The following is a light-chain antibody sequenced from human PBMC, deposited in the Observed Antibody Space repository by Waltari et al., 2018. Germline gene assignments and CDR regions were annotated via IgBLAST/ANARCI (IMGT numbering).Light chain of an antibody. Sequence: QSALTQPRPVSGSPGPPVTIPCTCTSSDVGGYNFVPWYQHHPGKAPKLMIYDVSKRPSGVPDRFSGSKSGNTASLTISGLQAEDEADYYCCSYAGSNSWVFGGGTKLTVL. V-gene: IGLV2-11*01. CDR1: SSDVGGYNF. CDR2: DVS. J-gene: IGLJ3*02. CDR3: CSYAGSNSWV.